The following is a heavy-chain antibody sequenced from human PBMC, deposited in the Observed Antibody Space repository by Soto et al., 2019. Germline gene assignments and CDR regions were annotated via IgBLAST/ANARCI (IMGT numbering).Heavy chain of an antibody. CDR3: AREWRWLQSSPYWYFDL. V-gene: IGHV1-69*12. D-gene: IGHD5-12*01. CDR2: IIPIFGTA. Sequence: QVQLVQSGAEVKKPGSSVKVSCKASGGTFSSYAISWVRQAPGQGLEWMGGIIPIFGTANYAQKFQGRVTITADESTSXAYMALASLRSEDTAVYYCAREWRWLQSSPYWYFDLWGRGTLVTVSS. CDR1: GGTFSSYA. J-gene: IGHJ2*01.